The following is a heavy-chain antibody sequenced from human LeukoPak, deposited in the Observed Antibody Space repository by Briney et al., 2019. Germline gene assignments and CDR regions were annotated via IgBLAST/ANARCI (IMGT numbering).Heavy chain of an antibody. V-gene: IGHV4-31*03. CDR3: ARMIREYYYDSSGYYAIDY. Sequence: SETLSLTCTVSGGSISSGGYYWSWIRQHPGKGLEWIGYIYYSGSTYYNPSLKSRVTISVDTSKNQFSLKLSSVTAADTAVYYCARMIREYYYDSSGYYAIDYWGQGTLVTVSS. CDR1: GGSISSGGYY. CDR2: IYYSGST. D-gene: IGHD3-22*01. J-gene: IGHJ4*02.